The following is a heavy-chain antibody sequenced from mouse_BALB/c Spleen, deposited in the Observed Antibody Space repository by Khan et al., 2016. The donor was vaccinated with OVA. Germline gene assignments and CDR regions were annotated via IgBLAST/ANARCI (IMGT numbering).Heavy chain of an antibody. Sequence: QMQLEESGAELARPGASVKMSCKASGYTFTSYTINWIKLRPGQGLEWIGYINPSNGYTNYNQKFKDKATLTADKSSTTAYMQLSSLTSDDSAVYYCVRDRAYHRNDCWLAYWGQGTLVTVSA. J-gene: IGHJ3*01. V-gene: IGHV1-4*01. CDR1: GYTFTSYT. CDR3: VRDRAYHRNDCWLAY. D-gene: IGHD2-14*01. CDR2: INPSNGYT.